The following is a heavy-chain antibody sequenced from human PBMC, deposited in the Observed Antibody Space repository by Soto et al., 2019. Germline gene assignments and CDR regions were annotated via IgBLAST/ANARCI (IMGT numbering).Heavy chain of an antibody. D-gene: IGHD3-3*02. J-gene: IGHJ4*02. CDR1: CSSINSSGYY. CDR3: ARLPSRHLVDY. CDR2: MFYGVST. V-gene: IGHV4-39*01. Sequence: SETLSLTCTVSCSSINSSGYYWGCIRQPPGKGLEWIGSMFYGVSTYYNPSLKSRVTVSVDTSKNQFSLNLRSVTAADTAVYYCARLPSRHLVDYWGQGTLVTVSS.